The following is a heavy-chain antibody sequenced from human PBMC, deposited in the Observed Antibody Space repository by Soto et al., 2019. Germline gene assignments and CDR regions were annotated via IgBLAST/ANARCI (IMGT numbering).Heavy chain of an antibody. J-gene: IGHJ4*02. D-gene: IGHD2-15*01. CDR1: GYPFIHFH. V-gene: IGHV1-46*01. CDR3: ARDISDSAGSASFDY. CDR2: INPNEHST. Sequence: AASVKVSCKASGYPFIHFHIHWVRQAPGEGLEWMGVINPNEHSTTYAQKFQGRVTMSSDTSTSTVYMELSSLRSQDTALYYCARDISDSAGSASFDYWGQGTLVTVSS.